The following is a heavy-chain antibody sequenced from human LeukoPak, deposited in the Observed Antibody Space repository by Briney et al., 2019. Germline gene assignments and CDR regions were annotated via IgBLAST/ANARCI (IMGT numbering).Heavy chain of an antibody. CDR3: ARVATILPQWSHAFDI. CDR1: GYTFTSYY. D-gene: IGHD5-12*01. Sequence: ASVKVSCKASGYTFTSYYMHWVRQAPGQGLEWMGIINPSGGSTSYVQKFQGRVTMTRDTSTSTVYMELSSLRSEDTAVYYCARVATILPQWSHAFDIWGQGTMVTVSS. J-gene: IGHJ3*02. CDR2: INPSGGST. V-gene: IGHV1-46*01.